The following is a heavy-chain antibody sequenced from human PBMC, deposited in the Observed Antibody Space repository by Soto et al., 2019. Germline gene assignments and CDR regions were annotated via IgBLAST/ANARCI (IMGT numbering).Heavy chain of an antibody. V-gene: IGHV1-18*01. CDR2: ISAYNGNT. D-gene: IGHD6-13*01. J-gene: IGHJ4*02. CDR1: GYTFTSYG. CDR3: ARGMIAAAYYYFDY. Sequence: ASVKVSCKASGYTFTSYGISWVRQAPGQGLEWMGWISAYNGNTNYAQKLQGRVTMTTYTSTSTAYMELRSLRSDDTAVYYCARGMIAAAYYYFDYWGQGTLVTVSS.